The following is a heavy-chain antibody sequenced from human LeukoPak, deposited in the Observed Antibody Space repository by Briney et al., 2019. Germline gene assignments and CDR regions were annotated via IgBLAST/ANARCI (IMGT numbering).Heavy chain of an antibody. CDR2: IYYTGST. D-gene: IGHD1-1*01. CDR3: ARAYNWKALDY. CDR1: GGSVSSGSYC. J-gene: IGHJ4*02. Sequence: SETLSLTCSVSGGSVSSGSYCWSCIRQPPGKGLEWIGCIYYTGSTNYNPSLKSRVTISVDTSKNQFSLNLSSVTAADTAVYYCARAYNWKALDYWGQGSQVTVSS. V-gene: IGHV4-61*01.